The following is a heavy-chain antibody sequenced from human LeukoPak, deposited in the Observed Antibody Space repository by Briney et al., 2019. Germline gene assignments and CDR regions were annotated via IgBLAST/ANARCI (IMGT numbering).Heavy chain of an antibody. CDR3: ARPGGDEVWFGELLSSFDY. CDR2: INPKSGDT. V-gene: IGHV1-2*02. D-gene: IGHD3-10*01. Sequence: PLASVKVSCKASGYTFTGYYTHWVRQAPGQGLEWMGWINPKSGDTTSAQNFQGRVTMTRDTSISTAYLELSRLRSDDTAVYYCARPGGDEVWFGELLSSFDYWGQGTLVTVSS. J-gene: IGHJ4*02. CDR1: GYTFTGYY.